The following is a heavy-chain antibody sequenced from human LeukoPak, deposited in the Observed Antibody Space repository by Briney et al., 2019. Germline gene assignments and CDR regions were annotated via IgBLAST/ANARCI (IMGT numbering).Heavy chain of an antibody. J-gene: IGHJ4*02. CDR2: IYTSGST. CDR3: ARGHGDPRFDY. Sequence: SETLSLTCTVSGGSISSYYWSWLRQPAGQGLEWIGRIYTSGSTNYNPSLKSRVTMSVDTSKNQFSLKLSAVTAADMAVYYCARGHGDPRFDYWGQGTLVTVSS. V-gene: IGHV4-4*07. CDR1: GGSISSYY. D-gene: IGHD4-17*01.